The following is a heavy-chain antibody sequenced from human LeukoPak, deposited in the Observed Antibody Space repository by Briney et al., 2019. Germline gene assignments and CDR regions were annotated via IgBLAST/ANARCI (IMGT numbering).Heavy chain of an antibody. Sequence: GASVKVSCKASGGTFSSYAISWVRQAPGQGLEWMGWINPNSGGTNYAQKFQGRVTMTRDTSISTAYMELSRLRSDDTAVYYCAREPYYYDSSGYGYGDYWGQGTLVTVSS. CDR2: INPNSGGT. J-gene: IGHJ4*02. D-gene: IGHD3-22*01. V-gene: IGHV1-2*02. CDR1: GGTFSSYA. CDR3: AREPYYYDSSGYGYGDY.